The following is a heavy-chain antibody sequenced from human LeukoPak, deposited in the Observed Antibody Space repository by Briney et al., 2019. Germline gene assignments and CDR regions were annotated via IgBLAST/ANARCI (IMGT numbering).Heavy chain of an antibody. CDR1: GFSFSTYE. Sequence: GGSLRLSCEASGFSFSTYEMNWVRQAPGKGLEWISYISASGTLTRYADSVEGRFTISRDNAKNSLYLQMNSLRAEDTALYYCAKDMWGITMVRGASFDYWGQGTLVTVSS. CDR2: ISASGTLT. D-gene: IGHD3-10*01. V-gene: IGHV3-48*03. CDR3: AKDMWGITMVRGASFDY. J-gene: IGHJ4*02.